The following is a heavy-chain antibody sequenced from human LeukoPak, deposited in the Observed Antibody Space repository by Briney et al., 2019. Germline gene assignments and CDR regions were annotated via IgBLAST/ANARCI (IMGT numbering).Heavy chain of an antibody. J-gene: IGHJ4*02. CDR1: GFTFSNYG. CDR2: ISGSGDGI. CDR3: AKAEAFNPYRSGSILGYFEN. V-gene: IGHV3-23*01. Sequence: GGSLRLSCAASGFTFSNYGMSWVRQAPGKGLEWVSGISGSGDGIYYADSVKGHFTISRDNSKSTLYLQMNSLRAEDTAVYYCAKAEAFNPYRSGSILGYFENWGQGTLVTVSS. D-gene: IGHD3-10*01.